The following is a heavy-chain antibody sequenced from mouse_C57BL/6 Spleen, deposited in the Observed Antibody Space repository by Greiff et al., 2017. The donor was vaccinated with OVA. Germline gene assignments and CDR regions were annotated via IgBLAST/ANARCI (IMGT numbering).Heavy chain of an antibody. V-gene: IGHV1-4*01. CDR3: ARNYYGSSSYWYFDV. CDR1: GYTFTSYT. CDR2: INPSSGYT. Sequence: QVQLKESGAELARPGASVKMSCKASGYTFTSYTMHWVKQRPGQGLEWIGYINPSSGYTKYNQKFKDKATLTADKSSSTAYMQLSSLTSEDSAVYYCARNYYGSSSYWYFDVWGTGTTVTVSS. J-gene: IGHJ1*03. D-gene: IGHD1-1*01.